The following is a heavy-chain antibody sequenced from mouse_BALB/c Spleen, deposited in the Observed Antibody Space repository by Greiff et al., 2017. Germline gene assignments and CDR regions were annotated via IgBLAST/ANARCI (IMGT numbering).Heavy chain of an antibody. CDR3: TRGYGSSYYAMDY. J-gene: IGHJ4*01. Sequence: QVQLKQSGAELVKPGASVKLSCKASGYTFTSYYMYWVKQRPGQGLEWIGEINPSNGGTNFNEKFKSKATLTVDKSSSTAYMQLSSLTSEDSAVYYCTRGYGSSYYAMDYWGQGTSVTVSS. D-gene: IGHD1-1*01. CDR2: INPSNGGT. V-gene: IGHV1S81*02. CDR1: GYTFTSYY.